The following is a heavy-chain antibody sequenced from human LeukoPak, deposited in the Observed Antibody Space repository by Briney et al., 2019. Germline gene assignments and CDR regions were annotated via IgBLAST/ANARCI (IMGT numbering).Heavy chain of an antibody. CDR3: AREKSSTSYVTHNWFDP. CDR1: GGSISIGGYY. V-gene: IGHV4-31*03. Sequence: SSETLSLTCTVYGGSISIGGYYWSWIRQHPGKGLEWIGYIYYSGSTYYNPSLKSRVTISVDTSKNQFSLKLSSVTAADTAVYYCAREKSSTSYVTHNWFDPWGQGTLVTVSS. D-gene: IGHD2-2*01. J-gene: IGHJ5*02. CDR2: IYYSGST.